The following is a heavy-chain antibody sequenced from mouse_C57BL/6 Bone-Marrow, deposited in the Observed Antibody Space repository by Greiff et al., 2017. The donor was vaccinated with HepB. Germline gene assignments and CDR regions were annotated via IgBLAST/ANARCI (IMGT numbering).Heavy chain of an antibody. V-gene: IGHV5-4*01. D-gene: IGHD1-1*01. Sequence: EVHLVESGGGLVKPGGSLKLSCAASGFTFSSYAMSWVRQTPEKRLEWVATISDGGSYTYYPDNVKGRFTISRDNAKNNLYLQMSHLKSEDTAMYYCARDPNYGSLLYYYAMDYWGQGTSVTVSS. CDR2: ISDGGSYT. CDR3: ARDPNYGSLLYYYAMDY. CDR1: GFTFSSYA. J-gene: IGHJ4*01.